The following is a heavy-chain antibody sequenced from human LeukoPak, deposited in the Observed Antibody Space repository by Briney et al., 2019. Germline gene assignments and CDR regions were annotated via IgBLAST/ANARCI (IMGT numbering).Heavy chain of an antibody. J-gene: IGHJ3*02. Sequence: PGGSLRLSCAASGFTFSSYAMSWVRQAPGKGLEWVSAISGSGGSTYYADSVKSRFTISRDNSKNTLYLQMNSLRAEDTAVYYCAKSIRGLLWFGGPAFDAFDIWGQGTMVTVSS. CDR1: GFTFSSYA. CDR2: ISGSGGST. V-gene: IGHV3-23*01. D-gene: IGHD3-10*01. CDR3: AKSIRGLLWFGGPAFDAFDI.